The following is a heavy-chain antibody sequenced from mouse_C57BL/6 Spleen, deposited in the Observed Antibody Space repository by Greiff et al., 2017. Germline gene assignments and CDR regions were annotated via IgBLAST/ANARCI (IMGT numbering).Heavy chain of an antibody. Sequence: QVQLQQSGAELVKPGASVKMSCKASGYTFTSYWITWVKQRPGQGLEWIGDIYPGSGSTNYNEKFKSKDTLTVDTSSSTAYMQLSSLTSEDSAVXSSARYWDEGVYYFDDWGQGTTLTVSS. V-gene: IGHV1-55*01. J-gene: IGHJ2*01. CDR1: GYTFTSYW. D-gene: IGHD4-1*01. CDR3: ARYWDEGVYYFDD. CDR2: IYPGSGST.